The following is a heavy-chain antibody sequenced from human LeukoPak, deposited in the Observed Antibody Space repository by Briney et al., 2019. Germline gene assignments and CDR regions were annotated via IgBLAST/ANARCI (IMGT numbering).Heavy chain of an antibody. CDR2: INWNGGST. Sequence: PGGSLRLSCAASGFTFDDYGMSWVRQAPGKGLEWVSGINWNGGSTGYADSVKGRFTISRDNAKNSLYLQMNSLRAEDTALYYCARDDSSGYYLIPFDYWGLGTLATVSS. D-gene: IGHD3-22*01. CDR1: GFTFDDYG. V-gene: IGHV3-20*04. J-gene: IGHJ4*02. CDR3: ARDDSSGYYLIPFDY.